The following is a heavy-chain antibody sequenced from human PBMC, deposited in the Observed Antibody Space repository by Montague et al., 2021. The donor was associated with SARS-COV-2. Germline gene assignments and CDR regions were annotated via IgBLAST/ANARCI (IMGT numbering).Heavy chain of an antibody. CDR2: IYYSGST. D-gene: IGHD6-13*01. Sequence: SETLSLTCTVSGGSISSSSYYWGWIRQPPGKGLEWIGCIYYSGSTCYNPSLHSRVTISVDTSKNQFSLNLSSVTAADTAVYYCARKAMKYSSIWSTGENWVDPWGQGTLVTVSS. J-gene: IGHJ5*02. V-gene: IGHV4-39*01. CDR3: ARKAMKYSSIWSTGENWVDP. CDR1: GGSISSSSYY.